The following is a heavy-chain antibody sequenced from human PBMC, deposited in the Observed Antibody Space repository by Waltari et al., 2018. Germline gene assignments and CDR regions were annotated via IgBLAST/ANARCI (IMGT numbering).Heavy chain of an antibody. J-gene: IGHJ6*03. CDR1: GFTFSSYG. Sequence: QVQLVESGGGVVQPGGSLRLSCAASGFTFSSYGMHWVRQAPGKGLEWVAFIRYDGSNKYYADSVKGRFTISRDNSKNTLYLQMNSLRAEDTAVYYCAKEFGITIFGVVQHYYYYMDVWGKGTTVTVSS. CDR2: IRYDGSNK. V-gene: IGHV3-30*02. D-gene: IGHD3-3*01. CDR3: AKEFGITIFGVVQHYYYYMDV.